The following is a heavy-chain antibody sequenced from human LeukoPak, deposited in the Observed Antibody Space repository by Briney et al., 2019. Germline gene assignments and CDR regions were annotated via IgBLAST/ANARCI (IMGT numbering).Heavy chain of an antibody. CDR2: ISPNSGGT. V-gene: IGHV1-2*02. CDR1: GYTFTGYY. Sequence: ASVKVSCKASGYTFTGYYMHWVRQAPGQGLEWMGWISPNSGGTNYAQKFQGRVTMTRDTSISTAYMELSRLRSDDTAVYYCARQQSHYYGMDVWGQGTTVTVSS. CDR3: ARQQSHYYGMDV. J-gene: IGHJ6*02. D-gene: IGHD6-13*01.